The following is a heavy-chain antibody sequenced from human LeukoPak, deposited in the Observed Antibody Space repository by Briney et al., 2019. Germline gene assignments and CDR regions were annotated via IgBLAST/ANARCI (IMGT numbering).Heavy chain of an antibody. D-gene: IGHD6-13*01. CDR2: IYHSGST. V-gene: IGHV4-4*02. CDR3: ASPPPPYSSSWYDENY. Sequence: SGTLSLTCAVSGGSISSSNWWSWVRQPPGKGLEWIGEIYHSGSTNYNPSLKSRVTISVDKSKNQFSLKLSSVTAADTAVYYCASPPPPYSSSWYDENYWGQGTLVTVSS. CDR1: GGSISSSNW. J-gene: IGHJ4*02.